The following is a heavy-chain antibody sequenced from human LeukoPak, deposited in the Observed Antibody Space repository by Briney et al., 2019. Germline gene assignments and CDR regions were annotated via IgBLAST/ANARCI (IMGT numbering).Heavy chain of an antibody. V-gene: IGHV3-23*01. CDR1: GFTFSSYA. D-gene: IGHD3-22*01. J-gene: IGHJ4*02. CDR2: ISGSGGST. Sequence: GGSLRLSCAASGFTFSSYAMSWVRQAPGKGLEWVSAISGSGGSTYYADSVKDRFTISRDNSKNTLYLQMNSLRAEDTAVYYCAKGGQKRYYYDSSGYRPFDYWGQGTLVTVSS. CDR3: AKGGQKRYYYDSSGYRPFDY.